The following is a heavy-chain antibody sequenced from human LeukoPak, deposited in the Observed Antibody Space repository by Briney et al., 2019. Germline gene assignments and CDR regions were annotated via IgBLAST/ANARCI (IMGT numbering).Heavy chain of an antibody. J-gene: IGHJ4*02. CDR1: GFTLGISW. CDR3: ARGPTYGQGFDF. V-gene: IGHV3-7*01. D-gene: IGHD3-10*01. Sequence: GGSLRLSCAASGFTLGISWMTWVRQAPGKGLEWVASLREDGSEKTYVDSVKGRFTISRDNAKNSLFLQMGSLRDDDTAVYYCARGPTYGQGFDFWGQGTLVTVSS. CDR2: LREDGSEK.